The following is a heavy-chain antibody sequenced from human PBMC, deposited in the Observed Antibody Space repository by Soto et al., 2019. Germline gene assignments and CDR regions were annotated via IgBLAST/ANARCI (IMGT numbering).Heavy chain of an antibody. CDR2: IYYSGTT. Sequence: QVQLQESGPGLVKPSQTLSLTCTVSGDSISTYDYYWSWFRQPPGGGLQWIGYIYYSGTTYYNPSLKSRVTLSMDTSKNQFSLRLSSVTAADTAVHYCARGIGVFDSWGQGTLVTVS. V-gene: IGHV4-30-4*01. D-gene: IGHD3-10*01. CDR1: GDSISTYDYY. J-gene: IGHJ4*02. CDR3: ARGIGVFDS.